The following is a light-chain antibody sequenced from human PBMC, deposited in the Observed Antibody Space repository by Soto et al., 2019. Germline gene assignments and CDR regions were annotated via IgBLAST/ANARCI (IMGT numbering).Light chain of an antibody. CDR3: HQYYRSPYT. Sequence: DIVMTQSPDSLAVSLGERATINCKSSQSVLHSSNNKNYLAWYQQKPGQPPKLLISWASTRESGVPDRFSGSGSGTAFTLTISSLQAEDVTVYYCHQYYRSPYTFGQGTKLEI. CDR1: QSVLHSSNNKNY. V-gene: IGKV4-1*01. J-gene: IGKJ2*01. CDR2: WAS.